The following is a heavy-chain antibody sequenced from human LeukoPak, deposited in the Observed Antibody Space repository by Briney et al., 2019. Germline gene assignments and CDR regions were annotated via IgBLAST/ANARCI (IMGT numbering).Heavy chain of an antibody. CDR3: AKAEPGYSSGWYGYCGMDV. J-gene: IGHJ6*02. D-gene: IGHD6-19*01. Sequence: PGGSLRLSCAASGFTFSSYGVHWVRQAPGKGLEWVAVISYDGSNKYYADSVKGRFTISRDNSKNTLYLQMNSLRAEDTAVYYCAKAEPGYSSGWYGYCGMDVWGQGTTVTVSS. V-gene: IGHV3-30*18. CDR2: ISYDGSNK. CDR1: GFTFSSYG.